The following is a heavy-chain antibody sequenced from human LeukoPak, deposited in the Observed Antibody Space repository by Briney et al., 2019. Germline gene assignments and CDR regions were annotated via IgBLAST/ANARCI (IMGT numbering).Heavy chain of an antibody. Sequence: PGGSLRLSCAAAGFTFSSYWMHWVRHTPGKGLVWVSRIKSDGSSTSYADSVKGRFTISRDNAKNTLYLQMNSLRAEDTAVYYCARDGYSFGHDFDYWGQGTLVTVSS. CDR3: ARDGYSFGHDFDY. D-gene: IGHD5-18*01. CDR2: IKSDGSST. J-gene: IGHJ4*02. CDR1: GFTFSSYW. V-gene: IGHV3-74*01.